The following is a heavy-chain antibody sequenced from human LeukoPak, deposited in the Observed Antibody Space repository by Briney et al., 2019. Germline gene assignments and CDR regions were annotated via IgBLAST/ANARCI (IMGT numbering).Heavy chain of an antibody. CDR2: INPNSGGT. Sequence: MGWINPNSGGTNYAQKFQGRVTMTRDTSISTAYMELSRLRSDDTAVYYCARGGVVVPAAKDYWGQGTLVTVSS. J-gene: IGHJ4*02. D-gene: IGHD2-2*01. V-gene: IGHV1-2*02. CDR3: ARGGVVVPAAKDY.